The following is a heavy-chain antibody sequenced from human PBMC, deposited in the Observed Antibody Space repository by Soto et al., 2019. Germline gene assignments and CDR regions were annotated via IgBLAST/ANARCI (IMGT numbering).Heavy chain of an antibody. CDR3: VRSPAYDDSSGFLDY. CDR2: MHYTGFS. V-gene: IGHV4-59*02. Sequence: PSETLSLTCSFSGDSVTSHYLTWIRQSPEKGLEWIGYMHYTGFSHYNPSLKSRLTISVDRSKNQFTLQLTSVTAADTAVYYCVRSPAYDDSSGFLDYWGQGTLVTVSS. CDR1: GDSVTSHY. J-gene: IGHJ4*02. D-gene: IGHD3-22*01.